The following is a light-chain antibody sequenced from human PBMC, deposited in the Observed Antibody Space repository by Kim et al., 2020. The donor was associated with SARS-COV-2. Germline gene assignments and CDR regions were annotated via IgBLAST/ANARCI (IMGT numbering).Light chain of an antibody. CDR2: GAS. CDR1: QTIRSS. CDR3: QQYDNWPPYT. V-gene: IGKV3-15*01. J-gene: IGKJ2*01. Sequence: EIVMTQSPATLSVSPGERATLSCRASQTIRSSLAWYQQKPGQAPRLLIYGASTRATDIPARFSGSGSGTDFTLTISSLQSEDFAIYYCQQYDNWPPYTFGQGTKLEIK.